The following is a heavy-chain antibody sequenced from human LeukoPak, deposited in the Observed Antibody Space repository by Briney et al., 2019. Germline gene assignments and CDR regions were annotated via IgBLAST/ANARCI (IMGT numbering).Heavy chain of an antibody. V-gene: IGHV1-2*06. CDR3: ASDSVGWDAFDI. D-gene: IGHD3-10*01. CDR2: INPNSGGT. CDR1: GYTFTGYY. Sequence: ASVKVSCKASGYTFTGYYMHWVRQAPGQGLEWMGRINPNSGGTNYAQKFQGGVTMTRDTSISTAYMELSRLRSDDTAVYYCASDSVGWDAFDIWGQGTMVTVSS. J-gene: IGHJ3*02.